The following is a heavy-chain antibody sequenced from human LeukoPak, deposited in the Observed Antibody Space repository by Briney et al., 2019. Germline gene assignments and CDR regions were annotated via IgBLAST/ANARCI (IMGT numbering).Heavy chain of an antibody. Sequence: ASVTVSCKASGDTFSSYGFYWVRQAPGQGPEWMGGIIPIFNTLKYSQKFQARVTFTADESTSTAFMELSNLRSDDTAVYYCVRDSRNCGGDCYHFDYWGQGTLVTVST. CDR3: VRDSRNCGGDCYHFDY. J-gene: IGHJ4*02. D-gene: IGHD2-21*02. CDR2: IIPIFNTL. CDR1: GDTFSSYG. V-gene: IGHV1-69*01.